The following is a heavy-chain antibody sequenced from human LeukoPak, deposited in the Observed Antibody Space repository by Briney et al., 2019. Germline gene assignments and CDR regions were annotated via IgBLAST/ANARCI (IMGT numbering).Heavy chain of an antibody. CDR1: GFTFSSYA. CDR3: AKGPDIVATMNWFDP. J-gene: IGHJ5*02. Sequence: GGSLRLSCAASGFTFSSYAMSWVRQAPGKGLEWVSAISGSGGSTYYADSVKGRFTISRDNSKNTLYLQMNSLRADDTAVYYCAKGPDIVATMNWFDPWGQGTLVTVSS. CDR2: ISGSGGST. V-gene: IGHV3-23*01. D-gene: IGHD5-12*01.